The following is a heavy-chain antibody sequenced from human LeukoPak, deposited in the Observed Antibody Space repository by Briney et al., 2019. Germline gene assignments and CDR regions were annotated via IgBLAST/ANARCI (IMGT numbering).Heavy chain of an antibody. CDR2: MNPNSGNT. J-gene: IGHJ5*02. D-gene: IGHD2-15*01. CDR3: ARVKICSGGSCVYWFDH. CDR1: VYTFTIYD. V-gene: IGHV1-8*03. Sequence: AAVSLSFRSSVYTFTIYDINWVRQATGQGLEWMGWMNPNSGNTGYAQKFQGRVTITRNTSISTAYMELSSLRSEDTAVYYCARVKICSGGSCVYWFDHWGQGTLVTVSS.